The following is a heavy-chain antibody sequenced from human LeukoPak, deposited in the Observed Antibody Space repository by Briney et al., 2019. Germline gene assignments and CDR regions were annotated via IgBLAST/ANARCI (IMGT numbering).Heavy chain of an antibody. D-gene: IGHD6-13*01. J-gene: IGHJ5*02. CDR1: GGSFSGYY. CDR3: ARRPRYSSSWYYQNLNNWFDP. Sequence: NPSETLSLTCAVYGGSFSGYYWSWIRQPPGKGLEWIGEINHSGSTNYNPSLKSRVTISVDTSKNQFSLKLSSVTAADTAVYYCARRPRYSSSWYYQNLNNWFDPWGQGTLVTVSS. V-gene: IGHV4-34*01. CDR2: INHSGST.